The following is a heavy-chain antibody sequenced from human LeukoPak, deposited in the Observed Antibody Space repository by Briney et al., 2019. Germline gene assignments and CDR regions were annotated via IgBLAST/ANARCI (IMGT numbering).Heavy chain of an antibody. CDR1: GYTFTSYG. CDR2: ISAYNGNT. V-gene: IGHV1-18*01. CDR3: ARSSRGCYDSSGYYYLVY. Sequence: ASVKVSCKASGYTFTSYGISWVQQAPGQGLEWMGWISAYNGNTNYAQKLQGRVTMTTDTSTSTAYMELRSLRSDDTVVYYCARSSRGCYDSSGYYYLVYWGQGTLVTVSS. J-gene: IGHJ4*02. D-gene: IGHD3-22*01.